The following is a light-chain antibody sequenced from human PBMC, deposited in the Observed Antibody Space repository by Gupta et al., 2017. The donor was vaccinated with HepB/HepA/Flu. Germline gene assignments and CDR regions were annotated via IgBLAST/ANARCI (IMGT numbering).Light chain of an antibody. CDR2: YDS. J-gene: IGLJ1*01. V-gene: IGLV3-21*04. CDR1: NIGSTS. CDR3: QVGDSSSDHRV. Sequence: SSVLTQPPSVSVAPGQTARITCGGHNIGSTSVHWYQQKPGQAPVLLIYYDSDRPSGIPERFSGSNSGNTATLTTSRVEAGDEADYYCQVGDSSSDHRVFGTGTKVTVL.